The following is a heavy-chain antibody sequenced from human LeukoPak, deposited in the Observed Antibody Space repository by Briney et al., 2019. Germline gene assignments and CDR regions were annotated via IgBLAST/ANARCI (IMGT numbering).Heavy chain of an antibody. CDR3: AREGYYYDSSGCAFEI. CDR1: GYTFSSYY. J-gene: IGHJ3*02. V-gene: IGHV1-46*01. Sequence: AASVTVSCTVSGYTFSSYYLHWVRQAPGKGLEWMGRINQSGGSTSTAQKFQGRVTMTRNTSTTTIYMELSSLRSEDTAVYYCAREGYYYDSSGCAFEICGEGTMVTVSS. D-gene: IGHD3-22*01. CDR2: INQSGGST.